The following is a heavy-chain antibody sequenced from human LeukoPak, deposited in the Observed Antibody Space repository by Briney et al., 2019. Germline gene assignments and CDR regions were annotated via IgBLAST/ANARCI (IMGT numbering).Heavy chain of an antibody. J-gene: IGHJ4*02. V-gene: IGHV3-21*01. CDR3: AKSYTSSWPFDY. D-gene: IGHD6-13*01. CDR2: ISSSSSYK. CDR1: GFTFSSYS. Sequence: GGSLRLSCAASGFTFSSYSMNWVRQAPGKGLEWVSSISSSSSYKDYADSVKGRFTISRDNSKNTLYMQMNSLRTEDTAVYYCAKSYTSSWPFDYWGQGTLVTVSS.